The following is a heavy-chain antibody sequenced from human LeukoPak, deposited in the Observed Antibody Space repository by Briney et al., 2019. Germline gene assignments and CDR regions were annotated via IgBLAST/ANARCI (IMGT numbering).Heavy chain of an antibody. Sequence: SQTLSLTCAISGDSVSSNSVTWNWIRQSPSRGLEWLGRTYYRSTWYNDYAVSVRGRITVNPDTSKNQFSLHLNSVTPEDTAVYYCARRLTQYDCFDPWGQGILITVSS. V-gene: IGHV6-1*01. CDR2: TYYRSTWYN. CDR3: ARRLTQYDCFDP. D-gene: IGHD2-2*01. CDR1: GDSVSSNSVT. J-gene: IGHJ5*02.